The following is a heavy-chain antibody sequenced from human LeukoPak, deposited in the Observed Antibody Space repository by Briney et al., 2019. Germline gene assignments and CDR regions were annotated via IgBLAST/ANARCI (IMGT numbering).Heavy chain of an antibody. CDR3: ARDMNPAVFDF. J-gene: IGHJ4*02. Sequence: GGSLRLSCAASGFTFTSHWMHWVRQTPGKGLVWVSGIKNDGNDTAYADSVKGRFTISRDNAKNTLYLQMDSLRAEDTAVYYCARDMNPAVFDFWGQGTLVTVSS. D-gene: IGHD3-16*01. V-gene: IGHV3-74*01. CDR1: GFTFTSHW. CDR2: IKNDGNDT.